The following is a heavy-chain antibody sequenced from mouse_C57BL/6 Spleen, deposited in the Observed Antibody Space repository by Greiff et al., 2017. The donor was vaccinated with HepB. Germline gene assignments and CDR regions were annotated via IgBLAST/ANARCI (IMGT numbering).Heavy chain of an antibody. J-gene: IGHJ3*01. CDR3: AEVDDRFAY. CDR1: GYTFTSYW. V-gene: IGHV1-64*01. Sequence: VQLQQPGAELVKPGASVKLSCKASGYTFTSYWMHWVKQRPGQGLEWIGMIHPNSGSTNYNEKFKSKATLTVDKSSSTAYMQLSSLTSEDSAVYYCAEVDDRFAYWGQGTLVTVSA. D-gene: IGHD1-1*02. CDR2: IHPNSGST.